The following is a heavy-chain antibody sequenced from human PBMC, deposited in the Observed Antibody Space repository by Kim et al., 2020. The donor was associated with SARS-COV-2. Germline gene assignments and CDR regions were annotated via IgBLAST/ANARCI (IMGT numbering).Heavy chain of an antibody. CDR1: GFTFRSYS. CDR3: RYGVDI. Sequence: GGSLRLSCVASGFTFRSYSMNWVRQAPGKGLEWVSYISNSSSTIHYADSVADQLTFSRDNAKSSLYLQLKSLRDEATAVYYCRYGVDIRCPGIAVTVS. CDR2: ISNSSSTI. V-gene: IGHV3-48*02. J-gene: IGHJ6*02.